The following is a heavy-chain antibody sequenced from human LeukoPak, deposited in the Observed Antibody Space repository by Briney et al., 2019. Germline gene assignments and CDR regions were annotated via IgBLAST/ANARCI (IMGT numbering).Heavy chain of an antibody. V-gene: IGHV3-23*01. CDR3: AKALYSSSWYDFDY. CDR2: ISGSGGST. D-gene: IGHD6-13*01. Sequence: GGSLRLSCAASGFTFSSYAMGWVRQAPGKGLEWVSAISGSGGSTYYADSVKGRFTISRDNSKNTLYLQMNSLRAEDTAVYYCAKALYSSSWYDFDYWGQGTLVTVSS. CDR1: GFTFSSYA. J-gene: IGHJ4*02.